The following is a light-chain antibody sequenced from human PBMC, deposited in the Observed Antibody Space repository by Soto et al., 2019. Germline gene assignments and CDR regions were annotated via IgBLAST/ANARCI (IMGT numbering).Light chain of an antibody. CDR1: QSVHSNF. CDR3: HQYGASPLT. J-gene: IGKJ4*01. Sequence: EIVLAQSPGTLSLSPWERATLSCRASQSVHSNFLAWYQHKPGQAPRPLIYGASSRATGIPDRFSGSVSGRDFTLTISRLEPEDFVVYYCHQYGASPLTFGGGTKVDIK. CDR2: GAS. V-gene: IGKV3-20*01.